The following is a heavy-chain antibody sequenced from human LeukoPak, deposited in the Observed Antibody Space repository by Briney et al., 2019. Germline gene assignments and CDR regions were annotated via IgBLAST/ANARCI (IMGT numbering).Heavy chain of an antibody. CDR2: VSAGGETT. J-gene: IGHJ6*02. D-gene: IGHD6-19*01. Sequence: PGGSLRLSCAASGFSLDTYAMSWVRQAPGEGLEWVSAVSAGGETTYYAACVKGRFTISRDNSRNTLYLQMNSLRGEDTAVYYCAKDNVPVAASTATRATYSLDVWGHGTTVTVSS. CDR1: GFSLDTYA. V-gene: IGHV3-23*01. CDR3: AKDNVPVAASTATRATYSLDV.